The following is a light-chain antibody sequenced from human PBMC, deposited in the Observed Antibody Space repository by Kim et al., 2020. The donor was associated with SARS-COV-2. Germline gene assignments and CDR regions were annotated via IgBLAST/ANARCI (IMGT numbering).Light chain of an antibody. Sequence: FLRDIATLSCRASQSIINRYLACHQHKAGQAPRLLIYGASYRATGIPDRFSGRGSGTDFTLTISRLEPEDFAVYYCQQYTNSPRTFGQGTKVDIK. CDR1: QSIINRY. V-gene: IGKV3-20*01. J-gene: IGKJ1*01. CDR3: QQYTNSPRT. CDR2: GAS.